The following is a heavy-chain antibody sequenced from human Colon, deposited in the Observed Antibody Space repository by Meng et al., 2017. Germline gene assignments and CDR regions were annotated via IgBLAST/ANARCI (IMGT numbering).Heavy chain of an antibody. CDR2: IYHTGST. Sequence: GSLRLSCDVSGYSISSGYYWGWVRQPPGKGLEWIGGIYHTGSTYYNPSLRSRVTMSVDTSKNQFSLNLSSVTAADTAVYYCARGSTIKVFDYWGQGSLVTSPQ. V-gene: IGHV4-38-2*01. J-gene: IGHJ4*02. CDR3: ARGSTIKVFDY. CDR1: GYSISSGYY. D-gene: IGHD5/OR15-5a*01.